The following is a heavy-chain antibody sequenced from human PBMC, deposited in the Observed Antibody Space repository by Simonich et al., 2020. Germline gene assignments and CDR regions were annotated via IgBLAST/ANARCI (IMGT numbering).Heavy chain of an antibody. CDR1: GYTFTGYY. CDR3: ARDTFLGYCSSTSCYDAFDI. CDR2: INHHSGGT. V-gene: IGHV1-2*06. D-gene: IGHD2-2*01. J-gene: IGHJ3*02. Sequence: QVPLVQSGAEVKKPGASVKVSCKASGYTFTGYYMHWVRQAPGQGLEWMGRINHHSGGTNHAQKFQGRVTMTGDTASSTAYMELSRLRSDDTAVYYCARDTFLGYCSSTSCYDAFDIWGQGTMVTVSS.